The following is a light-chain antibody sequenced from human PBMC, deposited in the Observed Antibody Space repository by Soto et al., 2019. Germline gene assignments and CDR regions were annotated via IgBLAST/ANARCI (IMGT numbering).Light chain of an antibody. J-gene: IGKJ1*01. CDR1: QDISNY. V-gene: IGKV1-5*03. Sequence: SKMTQSPSSLSASVGDRVTITCQASQDISNYLNWYQQKPGKAPKLLIYKASTLKSGVPSRFSGSGSGTEFTLTISSLQPDDFATYYCQHYTSYSEAFGQRTKVDI. CDR3: QHYTSYSEA. CDR2: KAS.